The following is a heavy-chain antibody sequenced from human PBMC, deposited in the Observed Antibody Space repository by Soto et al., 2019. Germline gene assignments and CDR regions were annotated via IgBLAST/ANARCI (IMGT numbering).Heavy chain of an antibody. Sequence: AASVKVSCKASGGTFSSYAISWVRQAPGQGLEWMGGIIPIFGTANYAQKFQGRVTITADESTSTAYMELSSLRSEDTAVYYCARGYYYGSGSYYHLAPDAFDIWGQGTMVT. D-gene: IGHD3-10*01. CDR3: ARGYYYGSGSYYHLAPDAFDI. CDR1: GGTFSSYA. CDR2: IIPIFGTA. J-gene: IGHJ3*02. V-gene: IGHV1-69*13.